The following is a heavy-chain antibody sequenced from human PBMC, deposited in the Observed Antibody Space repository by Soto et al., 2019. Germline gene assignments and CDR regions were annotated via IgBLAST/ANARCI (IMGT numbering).Heavy chain of an antibody. D-gene: IGHD3-9*01. V-gene: IGHV3-7*01. CDR1: GFTFSNYW. J-gene: IGHJ4*02. Sequence: GGSLRLSCAASGFTFSNYWMSWVRQAPGKGLEWVANIKQDGSEKYYVDSVKGRFTISSDNAKNSLFLQMNSLRAEDTAVYYCAREAIFTGYQPIDYWGQGTLVTVSS. CDR2: IKQDGSEK. CDR3: AREAIFTGYQPIDY.